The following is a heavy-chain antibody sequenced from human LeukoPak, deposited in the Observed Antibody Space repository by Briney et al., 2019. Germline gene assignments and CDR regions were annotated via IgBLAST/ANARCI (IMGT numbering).Heavy chain of an antibody. J-gene: IGHJ4*02. CDR3: AGRPTGYSSGYIH. D-gene: IGHD5-18*01. V-gene: IGHV3-23*01. CDR2: ISGSGGST. Sequence: GGSLRLSCAASGFTFSDYYMSWVRQAPGKGLEWVSAISGSGGSTYYADSVKGRFTISRDNSENIVYLQMNNLRVEDTAVYYCAGRPTGYSSGYIHWGQGTLVTVSS. CDR1: GFTFSDYY.